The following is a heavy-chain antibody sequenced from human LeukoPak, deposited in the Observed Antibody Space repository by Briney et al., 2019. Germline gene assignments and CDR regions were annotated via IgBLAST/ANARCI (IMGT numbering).Heavy chain of an antibody. CDR1: GFTFSSYS. CDR2: ISSSSSYI. CDR3: ARDGNYYDSSGYYYGGSYFDY. Sequence: GGSLRLSCAASGFTFSSYSMNWVHQAPGKGLEWVSSISSSSSYIYYAGSVKGRFTISRDNAKNSLYLQMNSLRAEDTAVYYCARDGNYYDSSGYYYGGSYFDYRGQGTLVTVSS. J-gene: IGHJ4*02. V-gene: IGHV3-21*01. D-gene: IGHD3-22*01.